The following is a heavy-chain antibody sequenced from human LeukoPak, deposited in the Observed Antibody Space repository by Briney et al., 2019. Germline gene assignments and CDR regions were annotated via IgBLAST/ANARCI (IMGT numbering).Heavy chain of an antibody. V-gene: IGHV4-4*07. CDR1: GGSIRNSY. CDR2: IYSSGSA. D-gene: IGHD2-15*01. J-gene: IGHJ6*03. CDR3: ARGAANIYYYYLDV. Sequence: SETLSLTCTVSGGSIRNSYWSWIRQPAGKGLEWIGRIYSSGSAGYNPSLKSRVTMSVDTSKNQFSLRLDSVTAADTAVHYCARGAANIYYYYLDVWGNGTTVTVSS.